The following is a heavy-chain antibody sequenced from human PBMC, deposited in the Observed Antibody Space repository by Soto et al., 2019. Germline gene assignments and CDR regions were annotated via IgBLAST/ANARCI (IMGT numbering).Heavy chain of an antibody. CDR1: GGSISIYY. D-gene: IGHD3-10*01. CDR3: ARVLSVFMDHHFDY. J-gene: IGHJ4*02. V-gene: IGHV4-59*01. Sequence: QVQLQESGPGLVKPSETLSLTCTVSGGSISIYYWSWIRQPPGKGLEWVGYIYSSGSANYNPSLKSRITMSVDTSKNQFSLNLNSVTAADTAVYYCARVLSVFMDHHFDYWGQGTLVTVSS. CDR2: IYSSGSA.